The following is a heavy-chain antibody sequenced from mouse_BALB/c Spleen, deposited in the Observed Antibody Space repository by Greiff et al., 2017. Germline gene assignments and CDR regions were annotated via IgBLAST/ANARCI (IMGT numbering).Heavy chain of an antibody. CDR1: GFTFSDYG. V-gene: IGHV5-15*02. CDR2: ISNLAYSI. J-gene: IGHJ2*01. CDR3: ARITTVSHYFDY. Sequence: EVQVVESGGGLVQPGGSRKLSCAASGFTFSDYGMAWVRQAPGKGPEWVAFISNLAYSIYYADTVTGRFTISRENAKNTLYLEMSSLRSEDTAMYYCARITTVSHYFDYWGQGTTLTVSS. D-gene: IGHD1-1*01.